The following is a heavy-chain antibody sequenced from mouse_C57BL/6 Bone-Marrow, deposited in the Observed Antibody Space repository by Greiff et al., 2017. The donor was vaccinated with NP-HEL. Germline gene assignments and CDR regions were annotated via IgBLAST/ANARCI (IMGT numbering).Heavy chain of an antibody. V-gene: IGHV1-50*01. CDR1: GYTFTSYW. Sequence: QVQLQQPGAELVKPGASVKLSCKASGYTFTSYWMQWVKQRPGQGLEWIGGIDPSVGYTTSNKKFKGKATLTVDTSSSTAYMQLSSLTSEDSAVYYCARLHYWGQGTSVTVSS. CDR3: ARLHY. CDR2: IDPSVGYT. J-gene: IGHJ4*01.